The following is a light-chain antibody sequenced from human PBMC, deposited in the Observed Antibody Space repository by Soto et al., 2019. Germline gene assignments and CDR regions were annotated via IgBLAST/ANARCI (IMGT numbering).Light chain of an antibody. CDR1: SSNIGRNT. CDR3: AAWDDSLSGWV. Sequence: QLVLTQPPAASGTPGQRVTISCSGSSSNIGRNTVNWYQQLPGTAPKVLIYNNNQRPSGVPDRFSGSKSGTSASLAISGLQSEDEADYYCAAWDDSLSGWVFGGGTKLTVL. CDR2: NNN. V-gene: IGLV1-44*01. J-gene: IGLJ3*02.